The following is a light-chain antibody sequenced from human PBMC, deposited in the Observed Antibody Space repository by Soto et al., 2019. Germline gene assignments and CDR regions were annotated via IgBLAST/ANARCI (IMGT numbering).Light chain of an antibody. CDR2: GIS. V-gene: IGKV3-20*01. CDR3: QKYVNSSHRT. J-gene: IGKJ1*01. CDR1: HTISSSY. Sequence: EIVLTQSPGTLSFSPGERATLSCRASHTISSSYLAWYQQKPGQAPRLLMYGISRRATGIPDRFSGSGSGTDLTLTITRLEPEDFAVYYCQKYVNSSHRTFGQGTKVDIX.